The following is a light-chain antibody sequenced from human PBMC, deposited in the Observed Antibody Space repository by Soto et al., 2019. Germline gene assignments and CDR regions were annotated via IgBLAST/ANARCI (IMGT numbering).Light chain of an antibody. V-gene: IGKV1-17*01. J-gene: IGKJ1*01. Sequence: DIHITQSPSSRSASVGDRFTITFRASQDIRNDLAWYQQKPGQAPNLLIFAAFNLQSGVPSRFSGGGSGTQFTLTISSLQPEDAATYYCQQYNTYLTWTFGQGTKVDIK. CDR1: QDIRND. CDR2: AAF. CDR3: QQYNTYLTWT.